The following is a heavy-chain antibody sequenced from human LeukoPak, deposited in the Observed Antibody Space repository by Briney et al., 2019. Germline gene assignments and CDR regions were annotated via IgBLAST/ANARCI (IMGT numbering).Heavy chain of an antibody. Sequence: GESLKISRRGSGYSFTTYWIGWVCQMPGKGLEWIGIIYPGDSDTRYTPSFQGQVTMSADKSINTAYLQWSSLKASDTAMYYCARRQGCSSTSCPPDYWGQGTLVTVSP. D-gene: IGHD2-2*01. CDR1: GYSFTTYW. CDR2: IYPGDSDT. J-gene: IGHJ4*02. V-gene: IGHV5-51*01. CDR3: ARRQGCSSTSCPPDY.